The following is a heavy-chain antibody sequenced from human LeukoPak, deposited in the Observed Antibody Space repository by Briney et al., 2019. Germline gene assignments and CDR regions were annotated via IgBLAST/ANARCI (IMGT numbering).Heavy chain of an antibody. CDR1: GGSISNYY. Sequence: SETLSLTCTVSGGSISNYYWTWIRQPPGKGLEWIGFISYSGNTNYNPSLKSRVTISLDTSKNQFSLKLTSVTAADTAVYYCARVDGSCSGGSCPSGNWFDPWGQGTLVTVSS. V-gene: IGHV4-59*08. CDR2: ISYSGNT. CDR3: ARVDGSCSGGSCPSGNWFDP. D-gene: IGHD2-15*01. J-gene: IGHJ5*02.